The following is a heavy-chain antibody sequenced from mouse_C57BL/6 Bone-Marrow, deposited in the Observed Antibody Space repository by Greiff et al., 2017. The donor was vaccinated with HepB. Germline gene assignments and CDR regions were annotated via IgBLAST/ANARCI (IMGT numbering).Heavy chain of an antibody. CDR2: ISNGGGST. J-gene: IGHJ2*01. Sequence: EVKLEESGGGLVQPGGSLKLSCAASGFTFSDYYMYWVRQTPEKRLEWVAYISNGGGSTYYPDTVKGRFTLSRDNAKNTLYLQMSRLKSEDTAMYYCARHDGYYFDYWGQGTTLTVSS. CDR1: GFTFSDYY. CDR3: ARHDGYYFDY. V-gene: IGHV5-12*01. D-gene: IGHD2-3*01.